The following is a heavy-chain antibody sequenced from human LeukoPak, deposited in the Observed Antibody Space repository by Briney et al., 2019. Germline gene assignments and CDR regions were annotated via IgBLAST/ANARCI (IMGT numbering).Heavy chain of an antibody. CDR1: GFTFSSYW. D-gene: IGHD4-11*01. V-gene: IGHV3-74*01. Sequence: GGSLRLSCAASGFTFSSYWMHWVRQAPGKGLVWVSRINTDGSSTSYADSVKGRFTISRDNAKNTLYLQMNSLRAEDTAVYYCARIYSNPPYYYYYYMDVWGKGTTVTVSS. CDR2: INTDGSST. J-gene: IGHJ6*03. CDR3: ARIYSNPPYYYYYYMDV.